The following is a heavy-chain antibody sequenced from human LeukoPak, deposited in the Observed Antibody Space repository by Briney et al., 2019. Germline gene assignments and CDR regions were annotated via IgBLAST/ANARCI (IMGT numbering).Heavy chain of an antibody. V-gene: IGHV3-74*01. J-gene: IGHJ4*02. CDR1: GFTFSSYW. Sequence: EGSLRLSCAASGFTFSSYWMHWVRQAPGKGLVWVSHINSDGSSTYYAGSVKGRFTISRDNAKNTLYLQMNSLRAEDTGVYYCARDLSSYGFDYWGQGNLVTVSS. D-gene: IGHD5-18*01. CDR3: ARDLSSYGFDY. CDR2: INSDGSST.